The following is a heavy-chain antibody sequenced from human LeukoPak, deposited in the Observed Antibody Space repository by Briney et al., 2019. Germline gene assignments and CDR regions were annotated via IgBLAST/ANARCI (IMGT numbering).Heavy chain of an antibody. CDR2: IYTSGST. V-gene: IGHV4-4*07. CDR3: ARVISGELPTNNWFDP. Sequence: PSETLSLTCTVSGGSISSYYWSWIRQPAGKGLEWIGSIYTSGSTNYNPSLKSRVTMSVDTSKNQFSLKLSSVTAADTAVYYCARVISGELPTNNWFDPWGQGTLVTVSS. CDR1: GGSISSYY. J-gene: IGHJ5*02. D-gene: IGHD1-26*01.